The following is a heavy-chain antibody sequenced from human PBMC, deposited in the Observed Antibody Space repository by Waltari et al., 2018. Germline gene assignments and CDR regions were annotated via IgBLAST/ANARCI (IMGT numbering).Heavy chain of an antibody. D-gene: IGHD6-19*01. CDR1: GFTFIDYY. J-gene: IGHJ6*02. V-gene: IGHV1-2*02. Sequence: QVQLVQSGAEVKRPGTSVKVSCNASGFTFIDYYIIWGRLAPGQGLEWMGWINPHSGATKYAQRFQARVTMTRDTSKNTAFMELRSLRYDDTAIYYCARSPIAVTAYYFYGMDVWGQGTTVKASS. CDR2: INPHSGAT. CDR3: ARSPIAVTAYYFYGMDV.